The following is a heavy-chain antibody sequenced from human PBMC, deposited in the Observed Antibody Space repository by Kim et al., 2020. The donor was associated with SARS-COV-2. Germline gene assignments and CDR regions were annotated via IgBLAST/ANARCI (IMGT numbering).Heavy chain of an antibody. D-gene: IGHD3-10*01. V-gene: IGHV3-64D*09. J-gene: IGHJ4*02. CDR3: VTTMVRGFDY. CDR2: ST. Sequence: STYYADSGKGRFTNSRDNSKNTLYLQMSSLRAEDTAVYYCVTTMVRGFDYWGQGTLVTVSS.